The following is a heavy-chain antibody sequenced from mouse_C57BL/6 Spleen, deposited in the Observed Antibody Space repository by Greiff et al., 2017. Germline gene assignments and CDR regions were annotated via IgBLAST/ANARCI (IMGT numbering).Heavy chain of an antibody. Sequence: QVQLQQSGAELVRPGTSVKVSCKASGYAFTNYLIEWVKQRPGQGLEWIGVINPGSGGTNYNEKFKGKATLTADKSSSTAYMQLSSLTSEDSAVYFCARGGNCYWYFDVWGTGTTVTVSS. V-gene: IGHV1-54*01. D-gene: IGHD2-1*01. CDR3: ARGGNCYWYFDV. CDR2: INPGSGGT. CDR1: GYAFTNYL. J-gene: IGHJ1*03.